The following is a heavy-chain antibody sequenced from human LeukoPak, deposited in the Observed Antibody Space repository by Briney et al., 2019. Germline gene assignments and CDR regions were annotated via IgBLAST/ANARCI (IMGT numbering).Heavy chain of an antibody. CDR3: ARVRPVAARVAFDI. J-gene: IGHJ3*02. CDR1: AGSISSSSYY. D-gene: IGHD6-6*01. V-gene: IGHV4-39*07. CDR2: IYYSGST. Sequence: SETLSLTCTVSAGSISSSSYYWGWIRQPPGKGLEWIGSIYYSGSTYYNPSLKSRVTISVDTSKNQFSLKLSSVTAADTAVYYCARVRPVAARVAFDIWGQGTMVTVSS.